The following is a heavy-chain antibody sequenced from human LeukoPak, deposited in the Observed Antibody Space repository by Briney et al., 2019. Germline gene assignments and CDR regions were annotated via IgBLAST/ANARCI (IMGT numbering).Heavy chain of an antibody. CDR3: ASDVAYKFDY. CDR2: ISPDGTIT. J-gene: IGHJ4*02. CDR1: GFPFSRDA. D-gene: IGHD5-24*01. V-gene: IGHV3-74*01. Sequence: GGSLRLSCAASGFPFSRDAMHWVRQSPGKGLVWLSRISPDGTITNYADSVKGRFTISRDNAKNTLYLQMNSLSDEDTAVYYCASDVAYKFDYWGQGTLVTFSS.